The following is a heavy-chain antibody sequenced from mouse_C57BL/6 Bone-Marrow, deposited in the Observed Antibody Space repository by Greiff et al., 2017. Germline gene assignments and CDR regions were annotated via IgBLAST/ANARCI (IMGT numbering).Heavy chain of an antibody. CDR2: IFPGSGST. J-gene: IGHJ2*01. D-gene: IGHD1-1*01. Sequence: QVQLQQPGPELVKPGASVKISCKASGYTFTDYYINWVKQRPGQGLEWNGWIFPGSGSTYYNEKFKGKATLTVDKSSSTAYMLLSSLTSEDSAVYFGANHYYGSTPLDYWGQGTTLTVSS. CDR3: ANHYYGSTPLDY. CDR1: GYTFTDYY. V-gene: IGHV1-75*01.